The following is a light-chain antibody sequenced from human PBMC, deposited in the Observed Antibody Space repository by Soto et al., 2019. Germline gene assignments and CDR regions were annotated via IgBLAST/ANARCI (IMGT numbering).Light chain of an antibody. Sequence: EIVLTQSAGTLSLSPGERATLSCRASQSVSSSYLAWYQQRPGQAPRLLIYGASSRATGIPDRFSGSGSGTDFTLTISRLEPEDFAVYYCQQYAASPFTFGPGTKVDT. CDR3: QQYAASPFT. V-gene: IGKV3-20*01. J-gene: IGKJ3*01. CDR2: GAS. CDR1: QSVSSSY.